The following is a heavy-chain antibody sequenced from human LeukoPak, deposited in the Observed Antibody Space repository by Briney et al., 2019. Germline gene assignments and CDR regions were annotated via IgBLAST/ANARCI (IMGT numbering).Heavy chain of an antibody. V-gene: IGHV1-2*02. CDR2: INPNSGGT. CDR1: GYTFTGYY. CDR3: ARGVRVATGAGGY. J-gene: IGHJ4*02. D-gene: IGHD5-12*01. Sequence: ASVKVSCKASGYTFTGYYMHWVRQAPGQGLEWMGWINPNSGGTNFAQKFQGRVTMTRDTSISTAYMELSSLRSEDTAVYYCARGVRVATGAGGYWGQGTLVTVSS.